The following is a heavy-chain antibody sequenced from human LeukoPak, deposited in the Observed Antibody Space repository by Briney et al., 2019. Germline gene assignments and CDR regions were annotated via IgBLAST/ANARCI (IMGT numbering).Heavy chain of an antibody. V-gene: IGHV1-18*01. CDR3: ARVGVYYDFWSRYYPNCFDL. D-gene: IGHD3-3*01. J-gene: IGHJ5*02. CDR2: ISAYNGNT. Sequence: WGRQAPGQGVERMGWISAYNGNTNYAQKLKGRVTITTDTSTSRAYMEMRSLRSDDTPVYYCARVGVYYDFWSRYYPNCFDLWGQGTLVTVSS.